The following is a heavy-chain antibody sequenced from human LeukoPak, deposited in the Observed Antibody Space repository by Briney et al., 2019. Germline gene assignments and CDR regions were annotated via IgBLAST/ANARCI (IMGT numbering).Heavy chain of an antibody. CDR2: ISSSGSSI. J-gene: IGHJ4*02. D-gene: IGHD6-13*01. CDR3: ARQDRSSRWTTYYFDY. CDR1: GFTFSDYY. Sequence: GGSLRLSCAAPGFTFSDYYMSWIRQAPGKGLEWISYISSSGSSIYYADSVKGRFTISRDNAKSLYLQMNSLRAEDTAVYYCARQDRSSRWTTYYFDYWGQGTLVTVSS. V-gene: IGHV3-11*01.